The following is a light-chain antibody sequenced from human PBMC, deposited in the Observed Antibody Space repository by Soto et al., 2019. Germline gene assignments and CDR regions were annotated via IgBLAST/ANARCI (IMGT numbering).Light chain of an antibody. CDR1: SSDVGAYNY. CDR3: CSYAGSYTVI. Sequence: QSALTQPRSVSGSPGQSVTISCTGTSSDVGAYNYVSWYQQHPGKAPKVMIYDVSKRPSGVPDRFSGSKSGNTASLTISGLQAEDEADYYGCSYAGSYTVIVGGGTKLTVL. V-gene: IGLV2-11*01. J-gene: IGLJ2*01. CDR2: DVS.